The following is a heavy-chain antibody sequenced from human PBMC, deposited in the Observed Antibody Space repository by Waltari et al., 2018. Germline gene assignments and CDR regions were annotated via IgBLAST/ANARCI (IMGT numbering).Heavy chain of an antibody. CDR2: IYSGGST. V-gene: IGHV3-23*03. CDR1: GFTFSSYA. D-gene: IGHD6-13*01. CDR3: AKPPRGSTDY. Sequence: EVQLLESGGGLVQPGGSLRLSCAASGFTFSSYAMSWVRQAPGKGLDGVSVIYSGGSTYYADSVKGRFTISRDNSKNTLYLQMNSLRAEDTAVYYCAKPPRGSTDYWGQGTLVTVSS. J-gene: IGHJ4*02.